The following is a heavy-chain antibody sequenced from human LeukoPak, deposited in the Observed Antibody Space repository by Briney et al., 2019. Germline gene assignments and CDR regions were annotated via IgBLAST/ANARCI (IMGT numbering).Heavy chain of an antibody. Sequence: SWIRQPPGKGLEWIGYIYSSGSTNYNPSLKSRVTISVDTSKNHFSLKLSSVTAADTAMYYCARDYAVGAFDIWGQGTMVTVSS. CDR3: ARDYAVGAFDI. J-gene: IGHJ3*02. CDR2: IYSSGST. D-gene: IGHD4-23*01. V-gene: IGHV4-61*03.